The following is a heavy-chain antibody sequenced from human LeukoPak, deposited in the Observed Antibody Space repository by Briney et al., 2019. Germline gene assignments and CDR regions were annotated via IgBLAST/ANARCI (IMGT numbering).Heavy chain of an antibody. D-gene: IGHD1-26*01. CDR2: ISAYSGNT. CDR1: GYTLSNYA. Sequence: ASVKVSCKASGYTLSNYAISWVRQAPGQGLEWMGWISAYSGNTISAQNLQGRATMTTDTSTSTAYMELRSLRSDDTAVYYCARDRGASGRYFDYWGQGTLVTVSS. CDR3: ARDRGASGRYFDY. V-gene: IGHV1-18*01. J-gene: IGHJ4*02.